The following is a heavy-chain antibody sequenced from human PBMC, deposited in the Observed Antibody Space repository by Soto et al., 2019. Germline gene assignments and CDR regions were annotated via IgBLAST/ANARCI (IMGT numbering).Heavy chain of an antibody. V-gene: IGHV2-5*02. Sequence: QITLKESGRTLVDPTQSLTLTCTFSGFSLYTSTVGVGWVRQPRGKALEWLALIYWDDDRRYSPSLKNRLTITKDASKNQVVHTVNNMDPVDTGTYYCAHRLTLSGYDAFDVWGQGILVTVSS. CDR3: AHRLTLSGYDAFDV. CDR1: GFSLYTSTVG. CDR2: IYWDDDR. D-gene: IGHD3-3*01. J-gene: IGHJ3*01.